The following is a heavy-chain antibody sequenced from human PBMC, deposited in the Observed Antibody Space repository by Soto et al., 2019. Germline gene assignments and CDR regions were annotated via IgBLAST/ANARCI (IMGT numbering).Heavy chain of an antibody. CDR3: AREGGPIVLRDY. Sequence: GGSLRLSCTASGFTFSSYSMNWVRQAPGKGLEWVSSISSSSSYIYYADSVKGRFTISRDNAKNSLYLQMNSLRAEDTAVYYCAREGGPIVLRDYWGQGTLVTVSS. D-gene: IGHD2-8*01. CDR2: ISSSSSYI. CDR1: GFTFSSYS. V-gene: IGHV3-21*01. J-gene: IGHJ4*02.